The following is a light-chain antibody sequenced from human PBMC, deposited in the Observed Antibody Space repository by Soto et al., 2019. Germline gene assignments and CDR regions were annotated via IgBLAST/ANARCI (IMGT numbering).Light chain of an antibody. Sequence: QSVLTQPASVSVSPGQSITISCTGTSTDVGAYNYVSWYQLHPGNAPKLMIYEVSNRPSGISNRFSASKSGNTASLTISGLQAEDEADYYCFSYTSSTAYVFGTGTKVTVL. V-gene: IGLV2-14*01. CDR2: EVS. J-gene: IGLJ1*01. CDR3: FSYTSSTAYV. CDR1: STDVGAYNY.